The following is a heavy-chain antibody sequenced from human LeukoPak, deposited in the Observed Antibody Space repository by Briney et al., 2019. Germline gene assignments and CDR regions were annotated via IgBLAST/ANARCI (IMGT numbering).Heavy chain of an antibody. CDR2: IYYSGST. V-gene: IGHV4-59*01. D-gene: IGHD3-22*01. Sequence: SETLSLTCAVYGGSFSGYYWSWIRQPPGKGLEWIGYIYYSGSTNYNPSLKSRVTISVDTSKNQFSLKLSSVTAADTAVYYCARIRKPTYYYDSSGYPGWFDPWGQGTLVTVSS. CDR1: GGSFSGYY. J-gene: IGHJ5*02. CDR3: ARIRKPTYYYDSSGYPGWFDP.